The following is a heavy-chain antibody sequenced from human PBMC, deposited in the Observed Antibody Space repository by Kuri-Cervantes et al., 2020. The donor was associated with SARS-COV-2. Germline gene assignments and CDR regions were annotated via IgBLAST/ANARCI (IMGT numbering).Heavy chain of an antibody. CDR1: GYSISSGYY. Sequence: SETLSLTCAVSGYSISSGYYWGWIRQPPGKGLEWIGSIYHSGSTYYNPSLKSLVTISVDTSKNQFSLKLSSVTAADTAVYYCARPGGVLDVWGKGTTVTVSS. V-gene: IGHV4-38-2*01. CDR2: IYHSGST. D-gene: IGHD3-3*01. J-gene: IGHJ6*04. CDR3: ARPGGVLDV.